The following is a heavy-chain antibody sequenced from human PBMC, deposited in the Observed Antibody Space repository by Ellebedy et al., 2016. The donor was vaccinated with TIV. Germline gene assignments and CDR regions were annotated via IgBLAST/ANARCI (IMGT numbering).Heavy chain of an antibody. Sequence: SETLSLXCAVYGGSFSGYYWSWIRQPPGKGLEWIGEINHSGSTNYNPSLKSRVTISVDTSKNQFSLKLSSVTAADTAVYYCARAYWYSSSPNWFDPWGQGTLVTVS. CDR2: INHSGST. D-gene: IGHD6-13*01. J-gene: IGHJ5*02. CDR3: ARAYWYSSSPNWFDP. V-gene: IGHV4-34*01. CDR1: GGSFSGYY.